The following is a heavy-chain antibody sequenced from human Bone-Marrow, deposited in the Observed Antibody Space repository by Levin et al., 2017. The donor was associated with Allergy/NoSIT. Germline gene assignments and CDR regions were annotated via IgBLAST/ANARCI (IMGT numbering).Heavy chain of an antibody. V-gene: IGHV3-15*01. Sequence: TPGGSLRLSCGASGFTFTKAWMSWVRQAPGKGLEWVGRIKSTTDGETTDYAAPVKGRFTISRDDSKNTLYLQMNSLETEDTAVYYCTTDWKTGYSGFPGQFDYWGQGTLVTVSS. CDR3: TTDWKTGYSGFPGQFDY. J-gene: IGHJ4*02. CDR1: GFTFTKAW. D-gene: IGHD5-12*01. CDR2: IKSTTDGETT.